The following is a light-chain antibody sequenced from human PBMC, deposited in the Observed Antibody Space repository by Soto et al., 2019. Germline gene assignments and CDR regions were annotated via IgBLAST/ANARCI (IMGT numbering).Light chain of an antibody. Sequence: DIQMTQSPSTVSASVGDRVTITCRASQTVDGWLAWYQQKPGRAPELLIFRASDLKGGVSSRFRGRGSGTEFTLTIPNLQPADIATYYCQQYHTYVSFGGGTKVEIK. CDR2: RAS. J-gene: IGKJ4*01. CDR3: QQYHTYVS. V-gene: IGKV1-5*03. CDR1: QTVDGW.